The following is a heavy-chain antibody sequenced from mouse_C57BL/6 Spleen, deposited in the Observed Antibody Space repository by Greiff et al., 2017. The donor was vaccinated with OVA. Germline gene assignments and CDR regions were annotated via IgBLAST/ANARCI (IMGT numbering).Heavy chain of an antibody. CDR3: TRDPYDYDGYAMDY. J-gene: IGHJ4*01. CDR2: ISSGGDYI. D-gene: IGHD2-4*01. CDR1: GFTFSSYA. Sequence: EVQLVESGEGLVKPGGSLKLSCAASGFTFSSYAMSWVRQTPEKRLEWVAYISSGGDYIYYADTVKGRFTISRDNARNTLYLQMSSLKYEDTAMYSCTRDPYDYDGYAMDYWGQGTSVTVSS. V-gene: IGHV5-9-1*02.